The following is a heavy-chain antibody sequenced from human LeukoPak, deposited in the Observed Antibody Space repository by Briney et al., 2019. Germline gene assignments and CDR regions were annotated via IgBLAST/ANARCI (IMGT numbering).Heavy chain of an antibody. D-gene: IGHD2-2*01. CDR3: AKDRSSTTSCSNY. CDR1: GFTVSSNY. V-gene: IGHV3-23*01. Sequence: GGSLRLSCAASGFTVSSNYMSWVRQAPGKGLEWVSVVTGSSSNTYYADSVKGRFTISRDNSKNMLYLEMNSLRVEDTAIYYCAKDRSSTTSCSNYWGRGTLVTVSS. CDR2: VTGSSSNT. J-gene: IGHJ4*02.